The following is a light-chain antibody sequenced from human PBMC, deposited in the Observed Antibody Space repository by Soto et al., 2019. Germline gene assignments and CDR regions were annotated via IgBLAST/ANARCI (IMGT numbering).Light chain of an antibody. CDR1: QSVSSYY. Sequence: EIVLTQSPGTLSLSPGERATLSCRASQSVSSYYLAWYQQKPGQAPRLLIYAASSRATGIPDRFSGGGSGTDFTLTISRLEPEDFAVYYCQQYGSSGTVGQGTKVDIK. CDR2: AAS. J-gene: IGKJ1*01. V-gene: IGKV3-20*01. CDR3: QQYGSSGT.